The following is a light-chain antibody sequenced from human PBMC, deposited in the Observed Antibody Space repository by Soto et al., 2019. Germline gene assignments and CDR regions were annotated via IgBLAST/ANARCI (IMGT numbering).Light chain of an antibody. V-gene: IGKV1-5*01. CDR1: QSVSSW. CDR3: QQYKSSPFT. Sequence: DIQMTQSPSTLSASVGDRVTITCRASQSVSSWLAWYQQKPGRAPKLLIYDASSLVGGVPSRFSGSGSGTEFTLTISSLQPDDFATYYCQQYKSSPFTFGPGTKVDIK. CDR2: DAS. J-gene: IGKJ3*01.